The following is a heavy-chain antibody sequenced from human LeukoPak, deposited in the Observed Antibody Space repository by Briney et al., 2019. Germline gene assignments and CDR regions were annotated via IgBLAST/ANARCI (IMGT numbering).Heavy chain of an antibody. CDR1: GGTFSSYA. CDR2: IIPILGIA. D-gene: IGHD3-22*01. Sequence: SVKVSCKASGGTFSSYAISWVRQAPGQGLEWMGRIIPILGIANYAQKFQGRVTITRNTSISTAYMELSSLRSEDTAVYYCASGSYYYDSSGLDYWGQGTLVTVSS. CDR3: ASGSYYYDSSGLDY. V-gene: IGHV1-69*04. J-gene: IGHJ4*02.